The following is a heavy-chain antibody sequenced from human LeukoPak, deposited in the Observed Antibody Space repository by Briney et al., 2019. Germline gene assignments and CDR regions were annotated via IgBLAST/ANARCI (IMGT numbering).Heavy chain of an antibody. CDR1: GDSVSSNSAA. CDR2: TYYRSKWYN. D-gene: IGHD5-24*01. CDR3: TRGAPVGSSREFDY. J-gene: IGHJ4*02. V-gene: IGHV6-1*01. Sequence: PSQTLSLTCDISGDSVSSNSAAWNWIRQSPLRGLEWLGRTYYRSKWYNDYAVSVKSRITINPNTSKNQFSLQLNSVTPEDTAVYYCTRGAPVGSSREFDYWGQGTLVTVSS.